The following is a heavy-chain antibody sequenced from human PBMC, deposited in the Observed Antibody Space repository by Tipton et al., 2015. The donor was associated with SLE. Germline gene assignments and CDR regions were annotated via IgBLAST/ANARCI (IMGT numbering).Heavy chain of an antibody. V-gene: IGHV4-61*09. Sequence: TLSLTCTVSGGSISSGSYCWSWIRQPAGKGLEWIGYIYTSGSTNYNPSLKSRVTISVDTSKNQFSLKLNSVTAADTAVYYCATVTSSSWFRAFDYWGQGTLVTVSS. CDR3: ATVTSSSWFRAFDY. CDR2: IYTSGST. D-gene: IGHD6-13*01. J-gene: IGHJ4*02. CDR1: GGSISSGSYC.